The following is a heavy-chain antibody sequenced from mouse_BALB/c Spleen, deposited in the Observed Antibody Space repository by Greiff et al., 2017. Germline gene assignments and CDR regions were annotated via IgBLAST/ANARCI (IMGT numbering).Heavy chain of an antibody. CDR1: GFTFSSYA. CDR3: ARGGIYYGKGDYAMDY. V-gene: IGHV5-6-5*01. D-gene: IGHD2-1*01. CDR2: ISSGGST. J-gene: IGHJ4*01. Sequence: EVQLVESGGGLVKPGGSLKLSCAASGFTFSSYAMSWVRQTPEKRLEWVASISSGGSTYYPDSVKGRFTISRDNARNILYLQMSSLRSEDTAMYYCARGGIYYGKGDYAMDYWGQGTSVTVSS.